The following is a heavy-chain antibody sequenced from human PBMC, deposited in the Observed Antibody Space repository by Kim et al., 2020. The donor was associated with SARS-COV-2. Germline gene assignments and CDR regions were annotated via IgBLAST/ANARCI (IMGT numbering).Heavy chain of an antibody. J-gene: IGHJ6*02. D-gene: IGHD3-22*01. V-gene: IGHV4-31*03. CDR2: IYYSGAT. CDR1: GGSISSGGYY. Sequence: SETLSLTCTVSGGSISSGGYYWSWIRQHPGKGLEWIGYIYYSGATSYNPSLKSRVTISVDTSKNQFSLKLSSVTATDTAVYYCARETIVATEGGMDVWGQGTTVTVSS. CDR3: ARETIVATEGGMDV.